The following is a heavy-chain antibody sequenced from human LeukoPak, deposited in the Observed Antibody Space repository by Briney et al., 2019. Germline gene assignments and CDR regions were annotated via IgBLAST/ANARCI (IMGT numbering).Heavy chain of an antibody. CDR3: ARDSSSWDAEYFQH. J-gene: IGHJ1*01. CDR2: INPNSGGT. CDR1: GYTFTGYY. V-gene: IGHV1-2*02. Sequence: ASVKVSCKASGYTFTGYYMHWVRQAPGQGLEWMGWINPNSGGTNYAQKFQDRVTMTRDTSISTAYMELSRLRSDDTAVYYCARDSSSWDAEYFQHWGQGTLVTVSS. D-gene: IGHD6-13*01.